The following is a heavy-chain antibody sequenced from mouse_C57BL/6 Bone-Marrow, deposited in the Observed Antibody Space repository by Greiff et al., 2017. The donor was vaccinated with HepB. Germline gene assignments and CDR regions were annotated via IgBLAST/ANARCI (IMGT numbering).Heavy chain of an antibody. D-gene: IGHD1-1*01. J-gene: IGHJ1*03. CDR3: ARHHPTTTVVDWYFDV. V-gene: IGHV5-2*01. CDR2: INSDGGST. Sequence: EVKLMESGGGLVQPGESLKLSCESNEYEFPSHDMSWVRKTPEKRLELVAAINSDGGSTYYPDTMERRFIISRDNTKKTLYLQMSSLRSEDTALYYCARHHPTTTVVDWYFDVWGTGTTVTVSS. CDR1: EYEFPSHD.